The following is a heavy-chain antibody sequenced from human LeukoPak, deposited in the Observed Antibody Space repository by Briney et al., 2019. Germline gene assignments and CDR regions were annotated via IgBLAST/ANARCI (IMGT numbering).Heavy chain of an antibody. D-gene: IGHD6-19*01. Sequence: PSETLSLTCAVSGDSIRSDRWNWIRQIPGKGLEWIGYIYHTATTNYNHSFRTRVTMSLDTSNNQFSLGLTSVTAADTAVYYCARTPARSGWAYYFDYWGQGALVTVSS. CDR2: IYHTATT. V-gene: IGHV4-4*09. CDR3: ARTPARSGWAYYFDY. J-gene: IGHJ4*02. CDR1: GDSIRSDR.